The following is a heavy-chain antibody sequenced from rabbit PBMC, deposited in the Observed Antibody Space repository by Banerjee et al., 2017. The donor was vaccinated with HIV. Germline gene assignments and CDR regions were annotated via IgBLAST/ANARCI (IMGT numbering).Heavy chain of an antibody. Sequence: QQQLEESGGDLVKPEGSLTLTCTASGFSFSNKFVMCWVRQAPGKGLEWIGCINSSSRNVVYASWATGRFTISRSTSLNTVDLKMTSLTVADTATYFCARGGIGNTGYTYVFDPWGPGTLVTVS. CDR3: ARGGIGNTGYTYVFDP. J-gene: IGHJ2*01. CDR1: GFSFSNKFV. D-gene: IGHD7-1*01. V-gene: IGHV1S43*01. CDR2: INSSSRNV.